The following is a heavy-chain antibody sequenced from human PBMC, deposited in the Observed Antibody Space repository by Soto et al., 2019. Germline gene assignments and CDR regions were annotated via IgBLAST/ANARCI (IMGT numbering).Heavy chain of an antibody. V-gene: IGHV3-30*18. D-gene: IGHD2-2*02. CDR2: ISYDGSNK. J-gene: IGHJ6*02. CDR3: AKDLGYCSSTSCYNVYYYYGMDV. Sequence: PGGSLRLSCAASGFTFSSYGMHWVRQAPGKGLEWVAVISYDGSNKYYADSVKGRFTISRDNSKNTLYLQMNSLRAEDTAVYYCAKDLGYCSSTSCYNVYYYYGMDVWGQGTTVTVSS. CDR1: GFTFSSYG.